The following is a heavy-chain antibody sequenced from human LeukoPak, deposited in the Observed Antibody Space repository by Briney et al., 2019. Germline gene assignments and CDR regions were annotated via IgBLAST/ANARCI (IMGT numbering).Heavy chain of an antibody. Sequence: GGSLRLSCAASGFTFSSYGMQWVRQAPGKGLEWVAVISYDGSNKYYADSVKGRFTISRDNSKNTLYLQMNSLRAEDTAVYYCAKDRDYGGPFDYWGQGTLVTVSS. CDR1: GFTFSSYG. CDR2: ISYDGSNK. CDR3: AKDRDYGGPFDY. J-gene: IGHJ4*02. V-gene: IGHV3-30*18. D-gene: IGHD4-23*01.